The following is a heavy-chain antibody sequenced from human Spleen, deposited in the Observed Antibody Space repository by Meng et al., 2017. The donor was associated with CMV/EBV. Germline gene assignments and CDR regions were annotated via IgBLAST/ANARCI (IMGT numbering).Heavy chain of an antibody. J-gene: IGHJ4*02. D-gene: IGHD2-21*01. Sequence: FIFRSYSMSWVRQAPGKGLEWVSSITSSSSYIYYADSVKGRFTVSRDNAKNSLYLQMNSLRAEDTAVYYCARGRQGGDYYSYCFDYWGQGTLVTVSS. CDR2: ITSSSSYI. CDR1: FIFRSYS. CDR3: ARGRQGGDYYSYCFDY. V-gene: IGHV3-21*01.